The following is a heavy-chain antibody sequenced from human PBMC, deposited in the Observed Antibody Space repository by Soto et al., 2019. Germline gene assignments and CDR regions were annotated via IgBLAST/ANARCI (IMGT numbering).Heavy chain of an antibody. Sequence: QVQVQQWGAGLLKPSETLSLTCAVYGGSFSGYYWSWIRQPPGKGLEWIGEINHSGSTSYNPCLKSRVAMSVDTSKNEFSLMLTSVTAADTAVYYCARRVDHYDSSGDANDIWGQGTMVTVSS. D-gene: IGHD3-22*01. J-gene: IGHJ3*02. CDR3: ARRVDHYDSSGDANDI. CDR1: GGSFSGYY. V-gene: IGHV4-34*01. CDR2: INHSGST.